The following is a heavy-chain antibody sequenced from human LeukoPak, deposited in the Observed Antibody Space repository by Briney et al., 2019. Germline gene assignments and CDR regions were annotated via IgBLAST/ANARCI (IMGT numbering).Heavy chain of an antibody. CDR1: GFTFSSYG. V-gene: IGHV3-30*18. Sequence: SGRSLRLSCAASGFTFSSYGMHWVRQAPGKGLEWVAVISYDGSNNYYADSVKGRVTISRDNSKNTLYLQMHSLRAEDTPVYHCAKAGPWADGFHYWGEGTPVTVSS. D-gene: IGHD4-17*01. J-gene: IGHJ4*02. CDR3: AKAGPWADGFHY. CDR2: ISYDGSNN.